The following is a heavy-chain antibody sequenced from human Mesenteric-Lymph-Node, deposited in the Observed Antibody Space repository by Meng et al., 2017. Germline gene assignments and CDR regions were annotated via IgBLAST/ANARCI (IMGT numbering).Heavy chain of an antibody. CDR2: IHDSGST. V-gene: IGHV4-31*03. CDR1: GGSISRGGYY. D-gene: IGHD1-14*01. J-gene: IGHJ4*02. Sequence: VQLQCSGPVLVKPSQTLSLTCTVSGGSISRGGYYWSWIRQHPGKGLEWIGYIHDSGSTYYNPSLKSRVTISADTSKNQFSLKLSSVTAADTAVYYCARDPTGGEDHQRVWGQGTLVTVSS. CDR3: ARDPTGGEDHQRV.